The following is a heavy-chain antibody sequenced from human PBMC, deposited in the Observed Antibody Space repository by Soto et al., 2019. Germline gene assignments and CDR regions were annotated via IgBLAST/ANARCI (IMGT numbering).Heavy chain of an antibody. CDR3: ARESEDLTSNFDY. Sequence: GGSLRLSCAASGFTFSNYWMSWVRQAPGKGLEWVANIKQDGSEKYYGDSMKGRFTISRDNAKNSLYLEMNSLRAEDTAVYYCARESEDLTSNFDYWGQGTLVTVSS. CDR2: IKQDGSEK. V-gene: IGHV3-7*01. J-gene: IGHJ4*02. CDR1: GFTFSNYW.